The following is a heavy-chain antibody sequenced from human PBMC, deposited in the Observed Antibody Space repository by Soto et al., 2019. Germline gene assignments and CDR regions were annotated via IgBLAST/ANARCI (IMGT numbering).Heavy chain of an antibody. CDR2: IYYSGST. D-gene: IGHD3-22*01. CDR3: ARGSYYYDSSGYYHY. V-gene: IGHV4-30-4*01. CDR1: GGSISSGDYY. Sequence: TSETLSVTCTVSGGSISSGDYYWSWIRQPPGKGLEWIGYIYYSGSTYYNPSLKSRVTISVDTSKNQFSLKLSSVTAADTAVYYCARGSYYYDSSGYYHYLGQGTLVTVSS. J-gene: IGHJ4*02.